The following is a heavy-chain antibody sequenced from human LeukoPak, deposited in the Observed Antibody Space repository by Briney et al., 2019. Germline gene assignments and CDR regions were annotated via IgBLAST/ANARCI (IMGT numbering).Heavy chain of an antibody. CDR1: GGSFSGYY. J-gene: IGHJ4*02. Sequence: PSETLSLTCAVYGGSFSGYYWSWIRQPPGKGLEWIGEINHSGSTNYNPSLKSRVTISIDTSKNQFSLKMTSVTAADTAVYYCARVAGYDFWSGSDSYYFDYWGQGTLVTVSS. CDR3: ARVAGYDFWSGSDSYYFDY. CDR2: INHSGST. V-gene: IGHV4-34*01. D-gene: IGHD3-3*01.